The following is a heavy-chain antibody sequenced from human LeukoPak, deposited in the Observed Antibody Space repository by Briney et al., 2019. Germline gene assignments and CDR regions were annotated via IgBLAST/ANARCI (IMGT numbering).Heavy chain of an antibody. Sequence: GASVKVSCKASGYTFTSYGISWVRQAPGQGLEWMGWISAYNGNTNYAQKLQGRVTMTTDTSTSTAYMELRSLRSDDTAVYYCARDVRAVAATQLGYWGQGTLVTVSS. V-gene: IGHV1-18*01. D-gene: IGHD6-19*01. CDR2: ISAYNGNT. CDR3: ARDVRAVAATQLGY. J-gene: IGHJ4*02. CDR1: GYTFTSYG.